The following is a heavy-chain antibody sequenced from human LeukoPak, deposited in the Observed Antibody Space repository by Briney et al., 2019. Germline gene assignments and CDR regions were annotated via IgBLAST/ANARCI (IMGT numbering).Heavy chain of an antibody. J-gene: IGHJ4*02. CDR2: VTHDGRI. CDR3: ATIYGDFSDFDS. D-gene: IGHD4-17*01. Sequence: SETLSLTCAVHGGSFSDSYWNWIRQPPGKGLEGIGEVTHDGRINYNPSLRGRVTISVDTSMNQFSLRLTSVTAADTAVYYCATIYGDFSDFDSWAQGILVTVSS. V-gene: IGHV4-34*01. CDR1: GGSFSDSY.